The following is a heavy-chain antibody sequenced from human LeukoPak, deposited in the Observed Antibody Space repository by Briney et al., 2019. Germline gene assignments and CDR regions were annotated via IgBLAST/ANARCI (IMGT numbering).Heavy chain of an antibody. V-gene: IGHV4-59*08. J-gene: IGHJ5*02. CDR2: IHYIGIT. D-gene: IGHD3-16*01. CDR3: AGSGSYGPFDP. Sequence: PSETLSLTCSISGGSIINYYWSWIRQPPGKGLEWIGYIHYIGITNYNPSLKSRVTISADTSKNQFSLKLTSVTAADTAVYYCAGSGSYGPFDPWGQGTLVTVSS. CDR1: GGSIINYY.